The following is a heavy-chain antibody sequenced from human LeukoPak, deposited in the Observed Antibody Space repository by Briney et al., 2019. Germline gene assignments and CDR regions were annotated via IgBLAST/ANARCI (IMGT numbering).Heavy chain of an antibody. J-gene: IGHJ4*02. CDR2: INPNSGDT. D-gene: IGHD3-10*01. CDR1: GYTFTSYG. CDR3: ARDHYGSGSYYQGY. V-gene: IGHV1-2*02. Sequence: ASVKVSCKASGYTFTSYGISWVRQAPGQGLEWMGWINPNSGDTNYAQKFQGRVTMTGDTSMSTAYMELSRLGSDDTAVYYCARDHYGSGSYYQGYWGQGTLVTVSS.